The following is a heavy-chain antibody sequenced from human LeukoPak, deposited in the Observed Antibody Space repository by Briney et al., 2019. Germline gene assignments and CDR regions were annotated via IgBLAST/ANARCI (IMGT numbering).Heavy chain of an antibody. D-gene: IGHD4-23*01. CDR2: STSSGGTI. J-gene: IGHJ6*03. Sequence: GGSLRLSCAASGFTFSNYEMNWVRQAPGKGLEWVSYSTSSGGTIYYADSVKGRFTISRDNAKNSLYLQMNSLRAEDTAIYYCARGDYGGHHFIDVWGKGTTVTISS. V-gene: IGHV3-48*03. CDR3: ARGDYGGHHFIDV. CDR1: GFTFSNYE.